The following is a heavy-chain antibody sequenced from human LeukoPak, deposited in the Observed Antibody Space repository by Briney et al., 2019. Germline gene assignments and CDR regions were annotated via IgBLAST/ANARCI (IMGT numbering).Heavy chain of an antibody. V-gene: IGHV4-59*08. CDR2: IYYSGRT. CDR1: GGSISSYY. J-gene: IGHJ4*02. D-gene: IGHD6-19*01. CDR3: ARHVEQWLTPFDY. Sequence: SETLSLTCTVSGGSISSYYWSWIRQPPGKGLEWIGYIYYSGRTNYNPSLKSRVTISVDTSKNQFSLKLTSVTAADTAVYYCARHVEQWLTPFDYWGQGTLVTVSS.